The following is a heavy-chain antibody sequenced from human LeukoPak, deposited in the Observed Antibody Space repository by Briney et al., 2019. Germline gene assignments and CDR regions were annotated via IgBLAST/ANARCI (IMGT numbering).Heavy chain of an antibody. J-gene: IGHJ6*02. CDR3: ARGGRYGLGYYYGMDV. D-gene: IGHD3-10*01. Sequence: ASVKVSCKASGGTFSSYGISWVRQAPGQGLEWMGWISAYNGNTNYAQKLQGRVTMTTDTSTSTAYMELRSLRSDDTAVYYCARGGRYGLGYYYGMDVWGQGTTVTVSS. CDR2: ISAYNGNT. V-gene: IGHV1-18*01. CDR1: GGTFSSYG.